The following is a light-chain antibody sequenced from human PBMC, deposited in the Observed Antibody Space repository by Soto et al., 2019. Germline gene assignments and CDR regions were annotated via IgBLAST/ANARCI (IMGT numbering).Light chain of an antibody. V-gene: IGKV3-20*01. Sequence: EIVLTQSPGTLSLSPGERATLSCRASQSFRGLLAWYQQKPGQAPRLLIYDAYNRATGIPPRFSGSGSGTDFTLTISRLEPEDFAVYYCQQYGSSGTFGQGTKV. CDR2: DAY. J-gene: IGKJ1*01. CDR3: QQYGSSGT. CDR1: QSFRGL.